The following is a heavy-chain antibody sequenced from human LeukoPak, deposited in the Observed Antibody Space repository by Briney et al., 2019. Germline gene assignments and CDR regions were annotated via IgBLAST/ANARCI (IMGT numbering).Heavy chain of an antibody. V-gene: IGHV1-2*06. J-gene: IGHJ4*02. CDR2: INPNSGGT. D-gene: IGHD6-19*01. CDR3: ARVGPPGIAVADTN. CDR1: GYTFTGYY. Sequence: GASVKVSCKASGYTFTGYYMHWVRQAPGQGLEWMGRINPNSGGTNYAQKFQGRVAMTRDTSISTAYMELSRLRSDDTAVYYCARVGPPGIAVADTNWGQGTLVTVSS.